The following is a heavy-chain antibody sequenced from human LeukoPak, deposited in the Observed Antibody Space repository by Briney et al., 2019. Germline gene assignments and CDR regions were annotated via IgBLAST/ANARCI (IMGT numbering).Heavy chain of an antibody. CDR2: ISGSGGST. CDR3: AKELISDYYGSGSYYRLPTYYYGMDV. D-gene: IGHD3-10*01. V-gene: IGHV3-23*01. J-gene: IGHJ6*02. Sequence: PGGSLRLSCAASGFTFSSYAMSWVRQAPGKGLEWVSAISGSGGSTYYADSVKGRFTISRDNSKNTLYLQMNSLRAEDTAVYYCAKELISDYYGSGSYYRLPTYYYGMDVWGQGTTVTVSS. CDR1: GFTFSSYA.